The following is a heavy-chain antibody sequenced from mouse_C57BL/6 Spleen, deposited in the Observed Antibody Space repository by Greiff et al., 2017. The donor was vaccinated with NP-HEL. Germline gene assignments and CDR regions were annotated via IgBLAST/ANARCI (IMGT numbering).Heavy chain of an antibody. CDR1: GYTFTSYW. Sequence: VQLQQSGAELVKPGASVKLSCKASGYTFTSYWMQWVKQRPGQGLEWIGEIDPSDSYTNYNQKFKGKATLTVDTSSSTAYMQLSSLTSEDSAVYYCARTYDYDGWFAYWGQGTLVTVSA. CDR3: ARTYDYDGWFAY. CDR2: IDPSDSYT. D-gene: IGHD2-4*01. V-gene: IGHV1-50*01. J-gene: IGHJ3*01.